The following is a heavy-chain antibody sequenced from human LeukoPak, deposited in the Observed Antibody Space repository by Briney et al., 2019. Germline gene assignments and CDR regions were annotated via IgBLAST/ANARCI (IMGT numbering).Heavy chain of an antibody. CDR2: INPNSGGT. CDR3: ARDRLGLNDAFDI. Sequence: ASVKVSCKASGYTFTGYYMHWVRQAPGQGLEWMGWINPNSGGTNYAENFQGRVTMTTDTSTSTVYMELRRLRSDDTAVYYCARDRLGLNDAFDIWGQGTMVTVSS. V-gene: IGHV1-2*02. J-gene: IGHJ3*02. D-gene: IGHD7-27*01. CDR1: GYTFTGYY.